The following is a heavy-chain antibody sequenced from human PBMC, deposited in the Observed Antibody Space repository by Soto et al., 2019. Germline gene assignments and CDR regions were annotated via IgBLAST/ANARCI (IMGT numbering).Heavy chain of an antibody. CDR3: ARPPVRGSRSRDYYYYYGMDV. D-gene: IGHD3-10*01. J-gene: IGHJ6*02. CDR1: GFTFSRYF. CDR2: ISSSSNYI. Sequence: GGSLRLSCAASGFTFSRYFMNWVRQAPGKGLEWVSSISSSSNYIYYAESVRGRFTISRDNAKNSLYLQINSLRAEDTAVYYCARPPVRGSRSRDYYYYYGMDVWGQGTKVTVSS. V-gene: IGHV3-21*01.